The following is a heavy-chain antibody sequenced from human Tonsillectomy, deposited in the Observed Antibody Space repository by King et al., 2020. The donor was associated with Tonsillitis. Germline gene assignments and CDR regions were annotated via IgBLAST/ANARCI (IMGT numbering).Heavy chain of an antibody. CDR1: GGSISSYY. D-gene: IGHD1-14*01. J-gene: IGHJ6*02. Sequence: QVQLQESGPGLVKPSETLSLTCTVSGGSISSYYWSWIRQPPGKGLEWIGYIYYSGSTNYNPSLKSRVTISVDTSKNQFSLKLSSVTAADTAVYYCASAPYNDELYYGMDVWGQGTTVTVSS. CDR3: ASAPYNDELYYGMDV. V-gene: IGHV4-59*08. CDR2: IYYSGST.